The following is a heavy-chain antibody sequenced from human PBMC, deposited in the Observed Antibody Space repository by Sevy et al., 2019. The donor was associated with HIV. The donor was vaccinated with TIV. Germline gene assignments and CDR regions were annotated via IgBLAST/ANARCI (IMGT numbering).Heavy chain of an antibody. CDR3: ARSRGVDTAMVKSRRIWGGWDY. D-gene: IGHD5-18*01. J-gene: IGHJ4*02. Sequence: GGSLRLSCAASGFTVSSNYMSWVRQAPGKGLEWVSVIYSGGSTYYADSVKGRFTISRDNSKNTLYLQMNSLRAEDTAVYYCARSRGVDTAMVKSRRIWGGWDYWGQGTLVTASS. V-gene: IGHV3-53*01. CDR1: GFTVSSNY. CDR2: IYSGGST.